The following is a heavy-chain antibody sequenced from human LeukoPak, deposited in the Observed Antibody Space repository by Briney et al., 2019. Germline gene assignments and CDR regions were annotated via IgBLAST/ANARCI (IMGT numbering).Heavy chain of an antibody. V-gene: IGHV1-24*01. Sequence: ASVKVSCKVSGYTLTELSMHWVRQAPGKGLEWMGGFDTEDGETIYAQKFQGRVTMTEDTSTDTAYMELSSLRSEDTAVYYCATGGREVGATRFDYWGQGTLVTVSS. CDR3: ATGGREVGATRFDY. CDR1: GYTLTELS. CDR2: FDTEDGET. J-gene: IGHJ4*02. D-gene: IGHD1-26*01.